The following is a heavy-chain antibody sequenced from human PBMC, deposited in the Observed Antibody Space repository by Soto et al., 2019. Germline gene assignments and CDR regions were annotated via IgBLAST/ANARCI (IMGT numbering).Heavy chain of an antibody. J-gene: IGHJ3*02. CDR1: GFSFSNFA. V-gene: IGHV3-23*01. CDR3: ATSSKTKGATGAFDI. D-gene: IGHD2-8*01. Sequence: EVQLLESGGGLVQPGGSLRLSCVASGFSFSNFAMTWVRQTPGKGLEWVSAISDSGDNTYYADSVKGRFTISRDNSKATMYLQMNSLSGEDTAVYYCATSSKTKGATGAFDIWGRGTMVTVSS. CDR2: ISDSGDNT.